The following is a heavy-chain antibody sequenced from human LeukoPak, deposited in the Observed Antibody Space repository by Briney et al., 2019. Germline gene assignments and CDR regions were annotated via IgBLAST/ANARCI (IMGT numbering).Heavy chain of an antibody. J-gene: IGHJ3*02. V-gene: IGHV3-66*01. CDR2: IYSGGST. D-gene: IGHD3-10*01. CDR1: GFTVSSNY. Sequence: PGGSLRLSCAASGFTVSSNYMSWVRQAPGKGLEWVSVIYSGGSTYYADSVKGRFTISRDNSKNTLYLQMNSLRAEDTAVYYCARTMVRGVIGTIEAFDIWGQGTMVTVSS. CDR3: ARTMVRGVIGTIEAFDI.